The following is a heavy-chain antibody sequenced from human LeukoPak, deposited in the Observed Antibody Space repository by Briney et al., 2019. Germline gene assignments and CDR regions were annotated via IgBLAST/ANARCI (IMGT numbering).Heavy chain of an antibody. CDR2: IIPIFGTA. Sequence: GASVKVSCKTSGYIFISYGISWVRQAPGQGLEWMGGIIPIFGTANYAQKFQGRVTITADESTSTAYMELSSLRSEDTAVYYCARDQGYRYGYGDFDYWGQGTLVTVSS. CDR1: GYIFISYG. J-gene: IGHJ4*02. V-gene: IGHV1-69*13. CDR3: ARDQGYRYGYGDFDY. D-gene: IGHD5-18*01.